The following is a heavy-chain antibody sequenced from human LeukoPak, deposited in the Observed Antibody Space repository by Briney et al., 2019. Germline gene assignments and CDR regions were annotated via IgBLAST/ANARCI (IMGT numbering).Heavy chain of an antibody. CDR3: ARPTSGYYYDSSGF. D-gene: IGHD3-22*01. J-gene: IGHJ4*02. V-gene: IGHV3-74*01. Sequence: GGSLRLSCAASGFTFSSYWMHWVRQAPGKGLVWVSRINSDGSSTSYADPVKGRFTISRDNAKNTLYLQMNSLRAEDTAVYYCARPTSGYYYDSSGFWGQGTLVTVSS. CDR1: GFTFSSYW. CDR2: INSDGSST.